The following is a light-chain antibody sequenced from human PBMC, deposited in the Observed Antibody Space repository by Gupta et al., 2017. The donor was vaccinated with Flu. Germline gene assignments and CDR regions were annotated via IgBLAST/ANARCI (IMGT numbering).Light chain of an antibody. J-gene: IGKJ4*01. V-gene: IGKV3-20*01. CDR3: QQYASSHLT. CDR1: QSVSSNY. Sequence: ENVLTQSPGTLSLSQGERATLSCRTSQSVSSNYLVWYQQKPGQAPRLLIYAASSRATGIPDRFSASGSGTDFTLTISRLEPEDFAVYYCQQYASSHLTFGGGTKVEMK. CDR2: AAS.